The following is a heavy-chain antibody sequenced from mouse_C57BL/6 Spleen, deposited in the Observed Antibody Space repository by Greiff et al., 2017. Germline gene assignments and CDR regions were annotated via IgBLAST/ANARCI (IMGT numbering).Heavy chain of an antibody. D-gene: IGHD1-1*01. CDR1: GYTFTSYW. V-gene: IGHV1-52*01. CDR2: IDPSDSET. J-gene: IGHJ3*01. Sequence: QVHVKQPGAELVRPGSSVKLSCKASGYTFTSYWMHWVKQRPIQGLEWIGNIDPSDSETHYNQKFKDKATMTVDKSSSTAYMQLSSLTSEDSAVYYCAYSSSWFAYWGQGTLVTVSA. CDR3: AYSSSWFAY.